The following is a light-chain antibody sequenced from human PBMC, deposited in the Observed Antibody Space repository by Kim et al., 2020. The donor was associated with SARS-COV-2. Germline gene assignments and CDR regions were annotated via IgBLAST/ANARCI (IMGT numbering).Light chain of an antibody. CDR3: NSRDSTDNHWV. V-gene: IGLV3-19*01. Sequence: SSELTQDPAVSVALGQTVRITCQGDSLRRFYASWYQQKPGQAPVLVIYGKTNRPSGIPVRFSGSSSGNTASLTITGAQAEDEADYYCNSRDSTDNHWVFGEGTRLTF. J-gene: IGLJ3*02. CDR2: GKT. CDR1: SLRRFY.